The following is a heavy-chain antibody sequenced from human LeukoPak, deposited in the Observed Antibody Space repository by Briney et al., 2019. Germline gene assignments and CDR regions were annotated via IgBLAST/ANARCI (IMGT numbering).Heavy chain of an antibody. Sequence: SETLSLTCTVSGGSISSYYWSWIRQPPGKGLEWIGYIYYSGSTNYNPSLESRVTISVDTSKNQFSLKLSSVTAADTAVYYCARGWRYSSGSGIVYSYDGWGQGTLVTVSS. CDR2: IYYSGST. CDR1: GGSISSYY. CDR3: ARGWRYSSGSGIVYSYDG. V-gene: IGHV4-59*01. J-gene: IGHJ4*02. D-gene: IGHD6-19*01.